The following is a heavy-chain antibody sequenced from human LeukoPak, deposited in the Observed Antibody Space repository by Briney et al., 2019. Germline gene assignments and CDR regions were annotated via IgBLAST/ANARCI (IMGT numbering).Heavy chain of an antibody. CDR3: ARNSRLVMKDY. V-gene: IGHV3-7*01. J-gene: IGHJ4*02. Sequence: GGSLRLSCVASGFTFSDYCMSWVRQAPRKGLEWVANIKQDGSEKYYVDSVKGRFTISRDNAKNSLYLQMNSLRAEDTAVYYCARNSRLVMKDYWGQGTLVTVSS. D-gene: IGHD3-9*01. CDR1: GFTFSDYC. CDR2: IKQDGSEK.